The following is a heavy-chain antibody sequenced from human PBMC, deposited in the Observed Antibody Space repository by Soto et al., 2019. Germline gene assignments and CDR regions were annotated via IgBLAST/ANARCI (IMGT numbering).Heavy chain of an antibody. J-gene: IGHJ4*02. D-gene: IGHD2-2*02. CDR1: GFTFSSYA. CDR3: AKDSNRYQLINPEYYFDY. V-gene: IGHV3-23*01. Sequence: GGSLRLSCAASGFTFSSYAMSWVRQAPGKGLEWVSAISGSGGSTYYADSVKGRFTISRDNSKNTLYLQMNSLRAEDTAVYYCAKDSNRYQLINPEYYFDYWGQGTLVTVSS. CDR2: ISGSGGST.